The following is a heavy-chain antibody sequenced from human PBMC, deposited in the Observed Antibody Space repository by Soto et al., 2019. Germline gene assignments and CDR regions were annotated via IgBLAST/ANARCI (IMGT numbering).Heavy chain of an antibody. Sequence: SVSNAWVNWVRQAPGKGLEWVGRIKSKTDGGTTDYAAPVKGRFTISRDDSKNTLYLQMNSLKTEDTAVYYCTTAPDGFDYWGQGTLVTVSS. CDR2: IKSKTDGGTT. CDR1: SVSNAW. CDR3: TTAPDGFDY. V-gene: IGHV3-15*07. J-gene: IGHJ4*02.